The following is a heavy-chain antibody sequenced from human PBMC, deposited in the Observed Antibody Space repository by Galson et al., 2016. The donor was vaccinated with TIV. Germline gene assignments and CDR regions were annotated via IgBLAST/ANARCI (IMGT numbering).Heavy chain of an antibody. V-gene: IGHV3-11*06. D-gene: IGHD3-3*01. CDR1: GFTFSDYY. J-gene: IGHJ4*02. Sequence: LRLSCAASGFTFSDYYMSWIRQAPGKGLEWVSYITTTSSYTKYADSVKGRFSISRDNAKNSLHLQMNSLRAEDTAVYYCARGFTIFGVVRYYFDYWGQGTLVTVSS. CDR2: ITTTSSYT. CDR3: ARGFTIFGVVRYYFDY.